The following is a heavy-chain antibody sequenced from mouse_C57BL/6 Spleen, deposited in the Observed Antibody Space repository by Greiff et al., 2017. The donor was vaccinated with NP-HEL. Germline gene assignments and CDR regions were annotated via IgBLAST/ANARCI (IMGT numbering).Heavy chain of an antibody. V-gene: IGHV5-6*02. Sequence: DVMLVESGGDLVKPGGSLKLSCAASGFTFSSYGMSWVRQTPDKRLEWVATISSGGSYTYYPDSVKGRFTISRDNAKNTLYLQMSSLKSEDTAMYYCARHDYGSTYYYAMDYWGQGTSVTVSS. CDR1: GFTFSSYG. CDR3: ARHDYGSTYYYAMDY. D-gene: IGHD1-1*01. J-gene: IGHJ4*01. CDR2: ISSGGSYT.